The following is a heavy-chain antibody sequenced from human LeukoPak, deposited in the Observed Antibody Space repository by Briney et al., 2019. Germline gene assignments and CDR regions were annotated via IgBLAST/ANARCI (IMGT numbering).Heavy chain of an antibody. Sequence: GGSLRLSCAASGFTFSSYAMHWVRQAPGKGLESVAVISYDGSNKYYADSVKGRFTISRDNSKNTLYLQMNSLRAEDTAVYYCARESQAYYYGSGSPNYWGQGTLVTVSS. CDR2: ISYDGSNK. CDR1: GFTFSSYA. CDR3: ARESQAYYYGSGSPNY. D-gene: IGHD3-10*01. J-gene: IGHJ4*02. V-gene: IGHV3-30*04.